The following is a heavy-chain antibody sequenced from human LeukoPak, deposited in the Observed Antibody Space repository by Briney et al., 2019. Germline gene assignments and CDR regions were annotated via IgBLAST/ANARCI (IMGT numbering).Heavy chain of an antibody. CDR3: ARDHYGTSGDSYIPNSFDY. CDR1: EFTFSSYE. D-gene: IGHD3-22*01. V-gene: IGHV3-48*03. Sequence: GGSLRLSCAASEFTFSSYEMNWVRQAPGKGLEWVSYISSSGNTIYYADSVKGRFTISRDNAKNSVYLQMNSLRAEDTAVYYCARDHYGTSGDSYIPNSFDYWGQGTLVTVSS. J-gene: IGHJ4*02. CDR2: ISSSGNTI.